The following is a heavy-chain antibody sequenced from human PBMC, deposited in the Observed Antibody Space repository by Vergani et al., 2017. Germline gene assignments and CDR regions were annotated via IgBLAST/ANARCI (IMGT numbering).Heavy chain of an antibody. Sequence: QVQLVQSGAEVKKPGASVKVSCKASGYTFTGYYMHWVRQAPGQGLEWMGWINPNSGGTNYAQKFQGRVTMTRDTSISTAYMELSRLRSDDTAVYYCAKDEASTYDIFSLWFDPWGQGTLVTVSS. D-gene: IGHD3-9*01. CDR2: INPNSGGT. CDR1: GYTFTGYY. V-gene: IGHV1-2*02. CDR3: AKDEASTYDIFSLWFDP. J-gene: IGHJ5*02.